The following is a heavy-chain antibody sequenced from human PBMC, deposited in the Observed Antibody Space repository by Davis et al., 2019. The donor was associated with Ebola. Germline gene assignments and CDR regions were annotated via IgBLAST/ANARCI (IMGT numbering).Heavy chain of an antibody. J-gene: IGHJ6*02. D-gene: IGHD3-10*01. Sequence: AASVKVSCKASGYTLTSYYMHWVRQAPGQGLEWMGIINPSGGSTSYAQKFQGRVTMTRDTSTSTVYMELSSLRSEDTAVYYCARAGHITKVRGVLIAAYFGLDVWGQGTTITVSS. CDR3: ARAGHITKVRGVLIAAYFGLDV. V-gene: IGHV1-46*01. CDR1: GYTLTSYY. CDR2: INPSGGST.